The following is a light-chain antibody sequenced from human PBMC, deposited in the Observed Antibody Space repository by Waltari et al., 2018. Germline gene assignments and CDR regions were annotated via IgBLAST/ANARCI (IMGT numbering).Light chain of an antibody. Sequence: QSVLTQPPSVSAPPGQRVTIPCSGGSSNTGNNSVTCYRQFPATPPKLLIYENTDRPSGIPGRFSGSKSGTSATLDITGLQAGDEADYYCGTWDSSLSGAVFGGGTHLTVL. CDR3: GTWDSSLSGAV. V-gene: IGLV1-51*02. J-gene: IGLJ7*01. CDR1: SSNTGNNS. CDR2: ENT.